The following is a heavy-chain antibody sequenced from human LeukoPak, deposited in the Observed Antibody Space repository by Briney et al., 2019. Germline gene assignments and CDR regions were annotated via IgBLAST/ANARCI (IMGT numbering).Heavy chain of an antibody. D-gene: IGHD3-16*01. CDR1: GLTFSGHA. Sequence: PGGSLRLSCAASGLTFSGHAMTWVRQAPGKGLEWGSSITGSGGSTFYAASVKGRFTISRDNSKNTLYLQMNSLRAEDTAVYYCAKLGISDGIDYWGQGTLVTVSS. J-gene: IGHJ4*02. CDR2: ITGSGGST. CDR3: AKLGISDGIDY. V-gene: IGHV3-23*01.